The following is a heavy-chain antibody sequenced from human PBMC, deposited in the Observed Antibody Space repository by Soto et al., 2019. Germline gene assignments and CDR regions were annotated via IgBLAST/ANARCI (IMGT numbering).Heavy chain of an antibody. V-gene: IGHV3-48*02. CDR2: ISSSSSTI. CDR3: ARGYYYDSSGYYPTL. J-gene: IGHJ4*02. D-gene: IGHD3-22*01. Sequence: GGSLRLSCAASGFTFSSYSMNWFRQAPGKGLEWVSYISSSSSTIYYADSVKGRFTISRDNAKNSLYLQMNSLRDEDTAVYYCARGYYYDSSGYYPTLWGQGTLVTVSS. CDR1: GFTFSSYS.